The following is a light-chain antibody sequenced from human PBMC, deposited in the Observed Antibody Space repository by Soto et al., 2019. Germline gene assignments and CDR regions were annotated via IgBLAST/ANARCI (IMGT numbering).Light chain of an antibody. J-gene: IGLJ3*02. CDR3: ASWDDSVFGWL. V-gene: IGLV1-44*01. CDR1: SANIGSNT. CDR2: SNS. Sequence: QSVLTQPPSASGTPGQRVTISCSGSSANIGSNTVSWYQQVPGTAPKLLIYSNSERPSGVPDRFSGSKSGTSASLAISGFQSEDEADYYCASWDDSVFGWLFGGGTKLTVL.